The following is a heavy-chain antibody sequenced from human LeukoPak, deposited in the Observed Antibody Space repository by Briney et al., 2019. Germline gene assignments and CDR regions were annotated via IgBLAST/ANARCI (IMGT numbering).Heavy chain of an antibody. D-gene: IGHD3-22*01. Sequence: GGSLRLSCAASGFTFRNFPMTWVRQAPGKGLEWVSGISVSGDRTYYTDSVKGRFTISRDNSQNTLNLQMRGLGAEDTAVYFCARTSGYYEFGGQGTLVTVSS. CDR1: GFTFRNFP. CDR3: ARTSGYYEF. V-gene: IGHV3-23*01. J-gene: IGHJ4*02. CDR2: ISVSGDRT.